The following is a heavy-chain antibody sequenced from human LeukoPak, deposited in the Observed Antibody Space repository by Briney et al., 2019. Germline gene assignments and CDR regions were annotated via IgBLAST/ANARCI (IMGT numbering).Heavy chain of an antibody. Sequence: ASVKVSCKASGYTFTSYGISWVRQAPGQGLEWMGRISTYNGNTNYAQKLQGRVTMTTDTSTSTAYMELRSLRSDDTAVYYCARDLEYSSGWYFGYWGQGTLVTVSS. CDR2: ISTYNGNT. CDR1: GYTFTSYG. J-gene: IGHJ4*02. V-gene: IGHV1-18*04. CDR3: ARDLEYSSGWYFGY. D-gene: IGHD6-19*01.